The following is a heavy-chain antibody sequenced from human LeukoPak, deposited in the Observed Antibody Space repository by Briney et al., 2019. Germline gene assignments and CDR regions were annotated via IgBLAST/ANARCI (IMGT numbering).Heavy chain of an antibody. CDR2: ITSSSSII. CDR3: ARSMYSSSWYWFDP. J-gene: IGHJ5*02. V-gene: IGHV3-11*04. D-gene: IGHD6-13*01. CDR1: GFIFSDYY. Sequence: GGSLRLSCAASGFIFSDYYMSWIRQAPGKGLEWISYITSSSSIIYYADSVKGRFTISRDNAKNSLYLQMNSLRAEDTAVYYCARSMYSSSWYWFDPWGQGTLVTVSS.